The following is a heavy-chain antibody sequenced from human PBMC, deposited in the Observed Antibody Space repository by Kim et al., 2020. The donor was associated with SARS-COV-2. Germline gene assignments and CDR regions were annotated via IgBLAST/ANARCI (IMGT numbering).Heavy chain of an antibody. V-gene: IGHV4-30-2*01. D-gene: IGHD3-10*01. J-gene: IGHJ6*02. CDR3: ARFGYYYYGMDV. Sequence: YNPSLKSRVTISVDRSKNQFSLKLSSVTAADTAVYYCARFGYYYYGMDVWGQGTTVTVSS.